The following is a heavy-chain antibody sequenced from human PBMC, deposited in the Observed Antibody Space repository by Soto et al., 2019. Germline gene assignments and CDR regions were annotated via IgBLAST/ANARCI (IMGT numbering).Heavy chain of an antibody. J-gene: IGHJ6*02. CDR3: ARQDYSSAMDV. Sequence: QVQLVQSGAEVKKPGASVKVSCKASGYTFTNYFITWVRQAPGQGLEWMGWISGYNGITSYAQILQGRVTMTTDTSTATAYMEMRSLGSDDTAVYYCARQDYSSAMDVWGQGTTVTVSS. CDR2: ISGYNGIT. CDR1: GYTFTNYF. V-gene: IGHV1-18*01.